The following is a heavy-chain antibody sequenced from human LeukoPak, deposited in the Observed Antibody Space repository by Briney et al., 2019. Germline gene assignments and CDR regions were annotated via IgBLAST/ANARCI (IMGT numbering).Heavy chain of an antibody. Sequence: SVKVSCKASGGTFSSYAISWVRQAPGQGLEWMGGIIPIFGTANYAQKFQGRVTITADKSTSTAYMELSSLRSEDTAVYYCAVWAFDYYGSGSYWPEPHDYYYYGMDVWGKGTTVTVSP. CDR2: IIPIFGTA. CDR3: AVWAFDYYGSGSYWPEPHDYYYYGMDV. CDR1: GGTFSSYA. J-gene: IGHJ6*04. V-gene: IGHV1-69*06. D-gene: IGHD3-10*01.